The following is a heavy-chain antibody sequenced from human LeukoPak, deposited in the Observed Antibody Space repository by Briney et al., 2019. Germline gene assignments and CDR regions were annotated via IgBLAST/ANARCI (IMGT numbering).Heavy chain of an antibody. CDR3: ARGRSGWYTPLNY. V-gene: IGHV3-11*01. CDR2: ITSSGGAI. D-gene: IGHD6-19*01. J-gene: IGHJ4*02. Sequence: PGGSLRLSCAASGFTFSDYYMSWIRQAPGKGLEWVSYITSSGGAIFYADSVKGRFTISRDNAKNSLYLQMNSLRAEDTAVYYRARGRSGWYTPLNYWGQGILVTVSS. CDR1: GFTFSDYY.